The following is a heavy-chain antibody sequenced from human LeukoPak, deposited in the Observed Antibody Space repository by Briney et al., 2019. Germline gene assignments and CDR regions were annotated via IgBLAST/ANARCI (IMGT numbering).Heavy chain of an antibody. D-gene: IGHD6-13*01. CDR2: INHSGST. Sequence: PSETLSLTCAVYGGSFSGYYWSWIRQPPGKGLEWIGEINHSGSTNYNPSLKSRVTISVNTSKNQFSLKLSSVTAADTAVYYCARLVSSSWRYNWFDPWGQGTLVTVSS. J-gene: IGHJ5*02. CDR3: ARLVSSSWRYNWFDP. V-gene: IGHV4-34*01. CDR1: GGSFSGYY.